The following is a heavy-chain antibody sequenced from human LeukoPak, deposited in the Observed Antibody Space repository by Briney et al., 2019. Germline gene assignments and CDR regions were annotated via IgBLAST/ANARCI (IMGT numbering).Heavy chain of an antibody. CDR3: ARAEKYCSGGSCYHNYYMDV. J-gene: IGHJ6*03. CDR1: GGSISSHY. D-gene: IGHD2-15*01. CDR2: IYYSGST. Sequence: PSETLSLTCTVPGGSISSHYWSWIRHPPGQGLERSGHIYYSGSTNYNPSLKSRVTISVDTSKNQFSLKLSSVTAADTAVYYCARAEKYCSGGSCYHNYYMDVWGKGTTVTVSS. V-gene: IGHV4-59*11.